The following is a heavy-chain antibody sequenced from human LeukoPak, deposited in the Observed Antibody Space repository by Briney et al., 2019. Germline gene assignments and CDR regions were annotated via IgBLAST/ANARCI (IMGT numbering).Heavy chain of an antibody. D-gene: IGHD6-13*01. CDR2: ISATGST. CDR1: GGSISSGNYF. CDR3: ARDPSSSWERGG. J-gene: IGHJ4*02. Sequence: SETLSLTCTVSGGSISSGNYFWSWIRQPAGEGLEWIGRISATGSTSYNTSLKSRVTISVDTSENQFSLKLSSVTAADTAVYYCARDPSSSWERGGWGQGTLVTVSS. V-gene: IGHV4-61*02.